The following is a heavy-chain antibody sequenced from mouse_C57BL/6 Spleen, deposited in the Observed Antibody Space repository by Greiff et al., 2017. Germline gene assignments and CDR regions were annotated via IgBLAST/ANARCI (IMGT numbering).Heavy chain of an antibody. Sequence: QVQLQQPGAELVMPGASVKLSCKASGYTFTSYWMHWVKQRPGQGLEWIGEIDPSDSYTNYNQKFKGKSTLTVDKSSSTAYMQLSSLTSEDSAVYYCARRAYYGSSYVYFDVWGTGTTVTVSS. J-gene: IGHJ1*03. CDR3: ARRAYYGSSYVYFDV. V-gene: IGHV1-69*01. CDR1: GYTFTSYW. CDR2: IDPSDSYT. D-gene: IGHD1-1*01.